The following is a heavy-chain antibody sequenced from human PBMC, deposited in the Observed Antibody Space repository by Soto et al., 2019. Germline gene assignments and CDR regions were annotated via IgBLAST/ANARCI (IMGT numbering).Heavy chain of an antibody. CDR2: INPSGGST. Sequence: ASVKVSCKASGYTFTSYYMHWVRQAPGQGLEWMGIINPSGGSTSYAQKFQGRVTMTRDTSTSTVYMELSSLRSEDTAVYYCARDFYDFWSGYYTPDSYYYYSYGMDVWGQGTTVTVSS. V-gene: IGHV1-46*01. CDR3: ARDFYDFWSGYYTPDSYYYYSYGMDV. CDR1: GYTFTSYY. D-gene: IGHD3-3*01. J-gene: IGHJ6*02.